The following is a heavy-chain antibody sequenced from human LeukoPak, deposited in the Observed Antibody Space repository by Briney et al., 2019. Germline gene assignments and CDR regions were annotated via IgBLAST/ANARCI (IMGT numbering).Heavy chain of an antibody. CDR1: GGSISSHY. D-gene: IGHD3-22*01. CDR2: IYYSGST. CDR3: ARVNGRYYDSSGYYYVGPYYFDY. V-gene: IGHV4-59*11. J-gene: IGHJ4*02. Sequence: KASETLSLTCTVSGGSISSHYWSWIRQPPGKGLEWIGYIYYSGSTNYNPSLKSRVTISVDTSKKQFSLKMSSVTVADTAVYYCARVNGRYYDSSGYYYVGPYYFDYWGQGTLVTVSS.